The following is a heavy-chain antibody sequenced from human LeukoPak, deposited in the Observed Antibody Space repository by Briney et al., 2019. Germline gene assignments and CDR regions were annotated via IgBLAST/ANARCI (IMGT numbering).Heavy chain of an antibody. J-gene: IGHJ3*02. Sequence: SETLSLTCTVSGGSISSYYWSWIRQPAGKGLEWIGRIYTSGSTNYNPSLKSRVTMSVDTSKNQFSLRLSSVTAADTAVYYCARYCSGGSCWEYDAFDIWGQGTMVTVSS. V-gene: IGHV4-4*07. CDR1: GGSISSYY. CDR2: IYTSGST. D-gene: IGHD2-15*01. CDR3: ARYCSGGSCWEYDAFDI.